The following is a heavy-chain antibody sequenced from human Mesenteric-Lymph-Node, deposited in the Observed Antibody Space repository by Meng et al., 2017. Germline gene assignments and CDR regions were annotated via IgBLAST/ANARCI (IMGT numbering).Heavy chain of an antibody. CDR1: GGSFSGYY. CDR3: ARRYGASAYNWFDP. V-gene: IGHV4-34*01. J-gene: IGHJ5*02. D-gene: IGHD4-17*01. CDR2: INHSGST. Sequence: HRGGSGLLNPSETLSLTCAVNGGSFSGYYWSWIRQPPGKGLAWIGEINHSGSTNYNPSLKSRVTISVDTSKNQFSLKLSSVTAADTAVYYCARRYGASAYNWFDPWGQGTLVTVSS.